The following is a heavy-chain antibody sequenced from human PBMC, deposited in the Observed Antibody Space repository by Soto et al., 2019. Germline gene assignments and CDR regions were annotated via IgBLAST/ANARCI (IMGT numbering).Heavy chain of an antibody. CDR2: MNPNGGNT. Sequence: ASVKVSCKASGYTFTSYDINWVRQATGQGLEWMGWMNPNGGNTGYAQKFQGRVTMTRNTSISTAYMELSSLRSEDTAVYYCARGTLVTGTTSSYYYYGMDVWGQGTTVTV. J-gene: IGHJ6*02. D-gene: IGHD1-7*01. CDR3: ARGTLVTGTTSSYYYYGMDV. CDR1: GYTFTSYD. V-gene: IGHV1-8*01.